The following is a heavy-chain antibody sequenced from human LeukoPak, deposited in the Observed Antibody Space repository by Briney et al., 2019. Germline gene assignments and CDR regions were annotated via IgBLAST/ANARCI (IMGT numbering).Heavy chain of an antibody. Sequence: GGSLRLSCAASGFTVSSNYMSWVRQAPGKGLEWVSVIYSGGSTYYADTVKGRFTISRDNSKNTLYLQMNNLRAEDTAVYYCASGSGSYRTPYYYMDVWGKGTTVTVSS. CDR3: ASGSGSYRTPYYYMDV. J-gene: IGHJ6*03. V-gene: IGHV3-53*01. CDR1: GFTVSSNY. CDR2: IYSGGST. D-gene: IGHD3-10*01.